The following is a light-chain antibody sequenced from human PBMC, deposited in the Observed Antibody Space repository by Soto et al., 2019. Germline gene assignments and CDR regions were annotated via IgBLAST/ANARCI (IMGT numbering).Light chain of an antibody. CDR3: QQYGDLPWT. Sequence: ALTQSPGTLSSSPGERATLSCRASQSVSSNYLAWYQQNSGQAPRLLVYGAASRATGIPDRFSGSGSGTDFTLTIDRLESEDFAVYFCQQYGDLPWTFGQGNKVDIK. CDR2: GAA. V-gene: IGKV3-20*01. J-gene: IGKJ1*01. CDR1: QSVSSNY.